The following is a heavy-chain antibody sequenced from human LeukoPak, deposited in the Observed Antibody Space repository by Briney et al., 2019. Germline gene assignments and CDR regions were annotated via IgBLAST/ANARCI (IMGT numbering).Heavy chain of an antibody. CDR2: ITDSASTI. V-gene: IGHV3-11*01. D-gene: IGHD3-10*01. CDR1: GFTFSDYH. Sequence: GGSLRLSCAASGFTFSDYHMSWIRQAPGKGQERVSYITDSASTIYYADSVKGRFTISRDNAKNSTFLQMNSLRAEDTAVDYCARGRGAVSYWGQGTLVTVSS. J-gene: IGHJ4*02. CDR3: ARGRGAVSY.